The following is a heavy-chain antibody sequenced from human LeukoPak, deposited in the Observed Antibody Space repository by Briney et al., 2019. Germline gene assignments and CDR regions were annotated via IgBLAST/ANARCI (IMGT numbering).Heavy chain of an antibody. V-gene: IGHV1-18*01. CDR1: RYTFTSYG. CDR2: ISAYNGST. D-gene: IGHD6-6*01. Sequence: GASVKVSCKASRYTFTSYGISWVRQAPGQGLEWMGWISAYNGSTNYAQKLQGRVTMTTDTSTSTAYMELRSLRSDDTAVYYCARGYSSSSYYYYIDVWGKGTTVTVSS. CDR3: ARGYSSSSYYYYIDV. J-gene: IGHJ6*03.